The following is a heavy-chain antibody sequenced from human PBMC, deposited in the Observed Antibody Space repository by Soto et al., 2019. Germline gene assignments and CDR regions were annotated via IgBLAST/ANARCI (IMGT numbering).Heavy chain of an antibody. CDR3: AKDYGYCSGGSCYSSGWFDP. Sequence: QVQLVESGGGVVQPGRSLRLSCAASGFTFSSYGMHWVRQAAGKGLEWVAVISYDGSNKYYADSVKGRFTISRDNSKNTLHLQMNSLRAEDTAVYYCAKDYGYCSGGSCYSSGWFDPWGQGTMVTVSS. J-gene: IGHJ5*02. D-gene: IGHD2-15*01. CDR1: GFTFSSYG. CDR2: ISYDGSNK. V-gene: IGHV3-30*18.